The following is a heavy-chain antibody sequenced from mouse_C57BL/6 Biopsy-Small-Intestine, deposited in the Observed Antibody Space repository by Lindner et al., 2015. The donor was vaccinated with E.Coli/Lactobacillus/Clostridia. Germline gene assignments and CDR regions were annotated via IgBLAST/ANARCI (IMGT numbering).Heavy chain of an antibody. CDR2: FILEIVIL. Sequence: VQLQESGTVLPRPGASVKMSCKASGYTFTNYWMHWVKQRPGTGVWNGLALFILEIVILATARSSRDKAKLTAVTSASTAYMELSSLTNEDSAVYYCTRRSYYSYDGAMDYWGQGTSVTVSS. CDR3: TRRSYYSYDGAMDY. D-gene: IGHD2-12*01. CDR1: GYTFTNYW. V-gene: IGHV1-5*01. J-gene: IGHJ4*01.